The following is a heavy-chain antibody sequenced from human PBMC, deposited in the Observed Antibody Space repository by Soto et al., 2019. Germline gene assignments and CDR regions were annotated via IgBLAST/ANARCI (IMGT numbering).Heavy chain of an antibody. CDR3: ARDGDPDQNYASGSYYNAYGMDV. D-gene: IGHD3-10*01. Sequence: EVQLVESGGGLVQPGGSLRLSCAASGFTFSSYSMNWVRQAPGKGLEWVSYISSSSSTIYYADSVKGRFTISRDNAKNSLYLQMNSLRDEDTAVYYCARDGDPDQNYASGSYYNAYGMDVWGQGTTVTVFS. CDR2: ISSSSSTI. CDR1: GFTFSSYS. V-gene: IGHV3-48*02. J-gene: IGHJ6*02.